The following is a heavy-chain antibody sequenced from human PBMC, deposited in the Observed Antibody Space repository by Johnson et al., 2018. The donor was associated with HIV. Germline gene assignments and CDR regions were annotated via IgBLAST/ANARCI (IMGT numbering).Heavy chain of an antibody. V-gene: IGHV3-7*05. CDR1: GFTFSFYC. Sequence: VQLVESGGGLVQPGGSLRLSCVASGFTFSFYCMSWVRQAPGKGLEWVANIKQDGSEKYYVDSVKGRFTISRDNAKKSLYLQMNSLRAEDTAVYYCTTTLIAARDAFDIWGQGTMVTVSS. CDR3: TTTLIAARDAFDI. D-gene: IGHD6-6*01. J-gene: IGHJ3*02. CDR2: IKQDGSEK.